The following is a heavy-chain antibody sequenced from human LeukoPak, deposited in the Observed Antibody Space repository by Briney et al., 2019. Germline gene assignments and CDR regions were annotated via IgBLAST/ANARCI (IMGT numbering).Heavy chain of an antibody. CDR1: GYTFTSYG. Sequence: APVKVSCKASGYTFTSYGISWVRQAPGQGLEWMGWISAYNGNTNYAQKLQGRVTMTTDTSTSTAYMELRSLRSDDTAVYYCARSSTGSSSSWYYFDYWGQGTLVTVSS. CDR2: ISAYNGNT. D-gene: IGHD6-13*01. J-gene: IGHJ4*02. V-gene: IGHV1-18*01. CDR3: ARSSTGSSSSWYYFDY.